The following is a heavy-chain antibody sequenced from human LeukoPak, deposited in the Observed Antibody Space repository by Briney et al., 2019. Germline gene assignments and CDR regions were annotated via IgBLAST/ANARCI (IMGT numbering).Heavy chain of an antibody. CDR3: AKVSVGATYGSLDY. J-gene: IGHJ4*02. D-gene: IGHD1-26*01. CDR2: ISGSGGST. V-gene: IGHV3-23*01. CDR1: GFTFSSYA. Sequence: GGSLRLSCAASGFTFSSYAMSWVRQAPGKGLEWVSAISGSGGSTYYADSVKGRFTISRDNSKNTLYLQMNSLRAEDTAVYYCAKVSVGATYGSLDYWGQGTLVTVSS.